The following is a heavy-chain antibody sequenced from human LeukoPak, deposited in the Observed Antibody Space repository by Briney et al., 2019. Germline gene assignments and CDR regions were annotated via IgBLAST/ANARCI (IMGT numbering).Heavy chain of an antibody. CDR3: ARSGYYYDSSGYYTFDY. CDR1: GGSISRDY. Sequence: SETLSLTCTVSGGSISRDYWRCIRHPAEEGRGWIGRIYTRGSTNYSPPLKSRVTMSVDTSKNQFSLNPSSVTAAHRDVYYCARSGYYYDSSGYYTFDYWGQGTLVTVSS. V-gene: IGHV4-4*07. CDR2: IYTRGST. D-gene: IGHD3-22*01. J-gene: IGHJ4*02.